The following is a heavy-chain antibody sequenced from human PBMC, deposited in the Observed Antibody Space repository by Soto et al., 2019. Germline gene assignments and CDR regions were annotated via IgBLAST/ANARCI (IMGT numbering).Heavy chain of an antibody. CDR1: GGYVHSYY. CDR2: IYYTGRT. CDR3: ARARVRGVSPDYDF. V-gene: IGHV4-59*02. Sequence: KPSDTLSLTCSVSGGYVHSYYWSWLRQSAGGGVGGSGYIYYTGRTKDIPFLKIRATISLDTSKNEVYLKMTSVSAADTAVYYFARARVRGVSPDYDFWGQGTQVTVSS. J-gene: IGHJ4*02. D-gene: IGHD2-8*01.